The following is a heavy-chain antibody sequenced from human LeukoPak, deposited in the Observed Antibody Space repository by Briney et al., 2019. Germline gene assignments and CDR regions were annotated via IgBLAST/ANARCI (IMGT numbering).Heavy chain of an antibody. V-gene: IGHV3-66*01. CDR3: AREQNWFDP. Sequence: GGSLRLSCAASGFTFSSYSMNWVRQAPGRGLEWVSVIYSGGSTYYADSVKGRFTISRDNSKNTLYLQMNSLRAEDTAVYYCAREQNWFDPWGQGTLVTVSS. CDR2: IYSGGST. CDR1: GFTFSSYS. J-gene: IGHJ5*02.